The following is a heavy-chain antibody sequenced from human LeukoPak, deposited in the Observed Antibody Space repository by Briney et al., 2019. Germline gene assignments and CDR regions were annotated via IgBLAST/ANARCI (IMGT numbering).Heavy chain of an antibody. CDR3: ARDGLKLRVFIYFQH. D-gene: IGHD1-7*01. CDR1: GFTFSSYG. CDR2: IWYDGSNK. J-gene: IGHJ1*01. V-gene: IGHV3-33*01. Sequence: PGGSLRLSCAASGFTFSSYGMHWVRQAPGKGLEWVAVIWYDGSNKFYADSAKGRFTISRDNSKNTLYLQMNSLRAEDTAVYYCARDGLKLRVFIYFQHGGQGTLVTVSS.